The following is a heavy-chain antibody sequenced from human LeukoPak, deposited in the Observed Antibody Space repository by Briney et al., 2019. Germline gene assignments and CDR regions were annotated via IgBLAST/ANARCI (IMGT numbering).Heavy chain of an antibody. D-gene: IGHD3-10*01. CDR3: ARVRYYYGSGSYYNLYYMDV. Sequence: GGSLRLSCAASGFTFSTYAMNWVRQAPGKGLEWVSSISSSSSYIYYADSVKGRFTISRDNAKNSLYLQMNSLRAEDTAVYYCARVRYYYGSGSYYNLYYMDVWGKGTTVTVSS. CDR1: GFTFSTYA. CDR2: ISSSSSYI. V-gene: IGHV3-21*01. J-gene: IGHJ6*03.